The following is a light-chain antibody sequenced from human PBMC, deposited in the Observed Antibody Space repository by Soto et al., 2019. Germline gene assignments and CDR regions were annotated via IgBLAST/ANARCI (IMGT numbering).Light chain of an antibody. CDR2: DVS. V-gene: IGLV2-14*01. Sequence: QSALTQPASVSGSPGQSITISCTGTSSDVGGYNYVSWYQQHPGKAPKLMIYDVSNRPSGVSNRFSGSKSGNTASLTISGLQAEDAADYYCSSYPSSSTLHVFGTETKVTVL. CDR3: SSYPSSSTLHV. J-gene: IGLJ1*01. CDR1: SSDVGGYNY.